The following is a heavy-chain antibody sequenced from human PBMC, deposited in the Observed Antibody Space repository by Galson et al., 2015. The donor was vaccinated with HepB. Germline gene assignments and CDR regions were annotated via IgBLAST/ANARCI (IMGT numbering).Heavy chain of an antibody. CDR3: AHSSPPRQGRVPIRYYYYYMDV. Sequence: PALVKPTQTLTLTCTFSGFSLSTSGVGVGWIRQPPGKALEWLALIHWDDDKRYSPSLKSRLTITKDTSKNQVVLTMTNMDPVDTATYYCAHSSPPRQGRVPIRYYYYYMDVWGKGTTVTVSS. CDR1: GFSLSTSGVG. J-gene: IGHJ6*03. D-gene: IGHD1-14*01. V-gene: IGHV2-5*02. CDR2: IHWDDDK.